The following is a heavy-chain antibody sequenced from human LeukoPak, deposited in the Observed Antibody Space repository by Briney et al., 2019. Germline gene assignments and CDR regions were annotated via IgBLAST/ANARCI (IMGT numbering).Heavy chain of an antibody. CDR3: AREPFRDSSGYYLGLGFDY. D-gene: IGHD3-22*01. V-gene: IGHV3-23*01. CDR2: VSGSGSNT. CDR1: GFTFTNHA. Sequence: GGSLRLSCVASGFTFTNHAMSWVRQAPGKGLEWVAVVSGSGSNTYYTDSVKGRFTISRDNSKNTLYLQMNSLRAEDTAVYYCAREPFRDSSGYYLGLGFDYWGQGTLVTVSS. J-gene: IGHJ4*02.